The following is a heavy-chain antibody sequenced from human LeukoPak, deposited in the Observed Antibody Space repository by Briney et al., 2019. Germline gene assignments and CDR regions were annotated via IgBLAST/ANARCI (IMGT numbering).Heavy chain of an antibody. D-gene: IGHD2-2*01. V-gene: IGHV3-23*01. J-gene: IGHJ6*03. Sequence: GGSLRLSCAASGFTFSIYAMSWVRQAPGKGLEWVSAISGSGGSTYYADSVKGRFTISRDNSKNTLYLQMNSLRAEDTAVYYCAKDVDIVVVPHYYYMDVWGKGTTVTVSS. CDR1: GFTFSIYA. CDR3: AKDVDIVVVPHYYYMDV. CDR2: ISGSGGST.